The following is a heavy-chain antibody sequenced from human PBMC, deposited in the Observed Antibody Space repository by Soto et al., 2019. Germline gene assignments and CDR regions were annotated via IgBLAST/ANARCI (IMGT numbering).Heavy chain of an antibody. V-gene: IGHV1-18*04. J-gene: IGHJ4*02. D-gene: IGHD6-13*01. CDR1: GYTFTRYG. CDR2: ISAFNGDT. CDR3: AREAGWQRLVPYD. Sequence: QVQLVQSGTEVKKPGASVNVSCKAFGYTFTRYGFSWVRQVPGQGLEWLGWISAFNGDTQYAQTMKGRLTVTTDTSTTTVHMELRRLTPDDTAVYYCAREAGWQRLVPYDWGQGTLVTVS.